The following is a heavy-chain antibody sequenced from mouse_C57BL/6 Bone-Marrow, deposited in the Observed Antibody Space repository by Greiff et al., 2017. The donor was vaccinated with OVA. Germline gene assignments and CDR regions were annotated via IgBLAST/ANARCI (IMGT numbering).Heavy chain of an antibody. CDR1: GYTFTSYW. Sequence: VQLQQPGAELVKPGASVNLSCKASGYTFTSYWMHWVKQRPGRGLEWIGRIDPNSGGTKYNEKFKSKATLTVDKPSSTAYMQLSSLTSEDSAVYYCARVVITTVVVPYFDVWGTGTTVTVSS. CDR3: ARVVITTVVVPYFDV. CDR2: IDPNSGGT. V-gene: IGHV1-72*01. D-gene: IGHD1-1*01. J-gene: IGHJ1*03.